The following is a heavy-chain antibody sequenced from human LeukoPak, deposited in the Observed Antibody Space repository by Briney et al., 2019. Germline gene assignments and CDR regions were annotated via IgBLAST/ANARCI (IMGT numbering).Heavy chain of an antibody. CDR2: ISTSASTT. CDR3: ARDIDFEGDY. D-gene: IGHD1-26*01. J-gene: IGHJ4*02. V-gene: IGHV3-11*04. CDR1: GFTFSDYY. Sequence: GGSLRLSCAASGFTFSDYYMTWIRQAPGKGLEWVSYISTSASTTSYADSVKGRFTISRDDAKNSLYLQMNSLRAEDTAVYYCARDIDFEGDYWGQGTLVTVSS.